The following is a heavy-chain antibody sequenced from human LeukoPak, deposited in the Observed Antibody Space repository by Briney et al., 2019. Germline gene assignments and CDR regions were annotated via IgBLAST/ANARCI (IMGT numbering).Heavy chain of an antibody. Sequence: PSETLSLTCTVSGGSISSGDYYWSWIRQPPGKGLEWIGYIYNSGSTYYNPSLKSRVTISVDTSKNQFSLKLNSVTPEDTAVYYCASQASGSYGEAFDIWGQGTMVTVSS. CDR3: ASQASGSYGEAFDI. CDR2: IYNSGST. D-gene: IGHD1-26*01. J-gene: IGHJ3*02. CDR1: GGSISSGDYY. V-gene: IGHV4-30-4*01.